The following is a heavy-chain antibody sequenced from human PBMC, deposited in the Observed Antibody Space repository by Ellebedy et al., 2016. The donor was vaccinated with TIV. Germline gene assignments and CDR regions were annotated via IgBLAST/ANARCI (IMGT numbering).Heavy chain of an antibody. J-gene: IGHJ4*02. V-gene: IGHV3-15*01. CDR1: GFTFSNAW. D-gene: IGHD6-19*01. Sequence: PGGSLRLSCAASGFTFSNAWMSWVRQAPGKGLEWVGRVNNKTDGGTTEYAAPVKGRFTISRDDSKNTLYLQMNSLKTEDTAVYYCTTDRYSSGWYVDYWGQGTLVTVSS. CDR3: TTDRYSSGWYVDY. CDR2: VNNKTDGGTT.